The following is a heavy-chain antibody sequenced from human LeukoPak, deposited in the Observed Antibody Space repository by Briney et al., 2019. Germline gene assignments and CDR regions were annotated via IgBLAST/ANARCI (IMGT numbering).Heavy chain of an antibody. D-gene: IGHD6-13*01. Sequence: GESLKISCKGSGFSFTSYWIGWVRQMPGKGLEWMGIIYPCDSDTRYSPSFQGQVIISADKSISTAYLQWSSLKASDTAMYYCGRRIAAADRDWFDPWGQGTLVTVSS. V-gene: IGHV5-51*01. J-gene: IGHJ5*02. CDR2: IYPCDSDT. CDR1: GFSFTSYW. CDR3: GRRIAAADRDWFDP.